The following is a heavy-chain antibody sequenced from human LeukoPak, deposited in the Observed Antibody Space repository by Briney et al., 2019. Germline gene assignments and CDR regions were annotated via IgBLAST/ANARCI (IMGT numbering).Heavy chain of an antibody. CDR1: GFTFCSYW. CDR2: INTDGSST. CDR3: ARGTRFLEWPVYYYMDV. Sequence: GGSLRLSCAASGFTFCSYWMHWVRQAPGKGLVWVSRINTDGSSTSYADSVKGRFTISRDNAKNTLYLQMNSLRAEDTAVYYCARGTRFLEWPVYYYMDVWGKGTTVTVSS. J-gene: IGHJ6*03. D-gene: IGHD3-3*01. V-gene: IGHV3-74*01.